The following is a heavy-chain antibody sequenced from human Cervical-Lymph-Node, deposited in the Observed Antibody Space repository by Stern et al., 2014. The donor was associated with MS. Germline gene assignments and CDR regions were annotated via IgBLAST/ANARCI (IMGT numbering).Heavy chain of an antibody. D-gene: IGHD4-11*01. V-gene: IGHV5-51*01. Sequence: VQLEQSGAEVKKPGESLKISCKGSGYSFTSYWIGWVRQMPGKGLEWMGIIYPGDSDTRYSSSFQGQVTISADKSHSIAHLQWCSLKASATAMYYFSRHAPAGYSPFDYWGQGTLVTVSS. CDR1: GYSFTSYW. CDR3: SRHAPAGYSPFDY. CDR2: IYPGDSDT. J-gene: IGHJ4*02.